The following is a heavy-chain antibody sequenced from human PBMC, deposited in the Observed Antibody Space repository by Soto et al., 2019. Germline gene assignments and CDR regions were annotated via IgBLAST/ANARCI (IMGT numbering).Heavy chain of an antibody. Sequence: PSETLSLTCTVSGGSISSYYWSWIRQPPGKGLEWIGYIYYSGSTNYNPALKSRVTISVDTSKNQFSLKLSSVTAADTAVYYCARRLSGAAVKSQHFDYWGQGNLVTVSS. CDR1: GGSISSYY. D-gene: IGHD6-13*01. J-gene: IGHJ4*02. CDR3: ARRLSGAAVKSQHFDY. V-gene: IGHV4-59*12. CDR2: IYYSGST.